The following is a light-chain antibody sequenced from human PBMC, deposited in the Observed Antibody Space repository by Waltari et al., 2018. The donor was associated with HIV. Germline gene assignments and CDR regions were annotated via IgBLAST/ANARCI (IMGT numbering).Light chain of an antibody. J-gene: IGLJ3*02. V-gene: IGLV2-14*01. CDR3: NSYTSISTWV. CDR2: EVS. CDR1: SSDVGSYSY. Sequence: QSALPQPASVSGSPGQSITISCTGSSSDVGSYSYVSWYQQHPGQAPRLMIYEVSNRPAGVSHRFSGSKSGNTASLTISGLQPEDEADYYCNSYTSISTWVFGGGTKLTVL.